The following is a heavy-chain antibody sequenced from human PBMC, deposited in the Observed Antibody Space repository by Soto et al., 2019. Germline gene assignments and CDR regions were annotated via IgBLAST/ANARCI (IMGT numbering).Heavy chain of an antibody. CDR2: IYYSGST. J-gene: IGHJ5*02. V-gene: IGHV4-31*03. CDR3: ARDRKNNFFDP. Sequence: PSETLSLTCTVSGGSISSGGYYWSWIRQHPGKGLEWIGYIYYSGSTYYNPSLESRVAISLDTSRSQFSLTLHSVTAADTAIYYCARDRKNNFFDPWGQGTLVTVSS. CDR1: GGSISSGGYY.